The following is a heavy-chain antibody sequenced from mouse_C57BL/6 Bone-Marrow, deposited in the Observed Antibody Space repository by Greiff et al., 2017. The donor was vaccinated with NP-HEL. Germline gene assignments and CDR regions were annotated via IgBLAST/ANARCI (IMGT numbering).Heavy chain of an antibody. D-gene: IGHD2-4*01. CDR3: ARRGYDYDEDYAMDY. CDR2: INPYNGGT. J-gene: IGHJ4*01. Sequence: VQLQQSGPVLVKPGASVKMSCKASGYTFTDYYMNWVKQSHGKSLEWIGVINPYNGGTSYNQKFKGKATLTVDKSSSTAYMELNSLTSEDSAVYYCARRGYDYDEDYAMDYWGQGTSVTVSS. V-gene: IGHV1-19*01. CDR1: GYTFTDYY.